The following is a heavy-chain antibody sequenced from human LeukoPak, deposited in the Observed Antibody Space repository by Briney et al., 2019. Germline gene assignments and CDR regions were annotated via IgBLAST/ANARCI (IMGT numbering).Heavy chain of an antibody. J-gene: IGHJ4*02. CDR2: IYPGDSDT. Sequence: GESLKISCKGSGYSFASYWIGWVRQMPGKGLEWMGIIYPGDSDTRYSPSLQGQVTISADKSISTAYLQWSSLKASDTAMYYCARQPGLYDSSGYYSTPYYFDYWGQGTLVTVSS. CDR1: GYSFASYW. D-gene: IGHD3-22*01. V-gene: IGHV5-51*01. CDR3: ARQPGLYDSSGYYSTPYYFDY.